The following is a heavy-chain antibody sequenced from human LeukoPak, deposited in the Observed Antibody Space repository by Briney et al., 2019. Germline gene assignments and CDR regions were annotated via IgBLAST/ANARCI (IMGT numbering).Heavy chain of an antibody. D-gene: IGHD2-2*01. Sequence: SEPLSLTCTVSDDSISSNDYYWGWIRQPPGKGLEWIGEINHSGSTNYNPSLKSRVTISVDTSKNQFSLKLSSVTAADTAVYYCARGIRDIVVVPAANPFDYWGQGTLVTVSS. CDR1: DDSISSNDYY. V-gene: IGHV4-39*07. CDR2: INHSGST. J-gene: IGHJ4*02. CDR3: ARGIRDIVVVPAANPFDY.